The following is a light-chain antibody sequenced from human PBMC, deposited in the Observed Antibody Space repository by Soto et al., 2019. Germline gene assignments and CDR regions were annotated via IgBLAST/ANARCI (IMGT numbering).Light chain of an antibody. CDR2: RSD. CDR1: SSNIGGNH. J-gene: IGLJ2*01. CDR3: SALDDSLSGVV. V-gene: IGLV1-47*01. Sequence: QSVLTQPPSTSGTPGQRVTISCSGSSSNIGGNHVYWYQQFPGMAPKLLMYRSDQRPTGVPDRFSGSKSGTSASLAISGLRSDDEADYYCSALDDSLSGVVFGGGTKLTVL.